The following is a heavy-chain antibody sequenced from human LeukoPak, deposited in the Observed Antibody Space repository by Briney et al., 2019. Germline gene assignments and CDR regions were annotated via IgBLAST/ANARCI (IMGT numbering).Heavy chain of an antibody. V-gene: IGHV3-9*01. Sequence: PGGSLRLSCAASGFTFDDYAMHWVRQAPGKGLEWVSGISWNSGSIGYADSVKGRFTISRDNSKNTLYLQMNSLRAEDTAVYYCAKANDSPTDYWGQGTLVTVSS. D-gene: IGHD3-9*01. CDR3: AKANDSPTDY. CDR1: GFTFDDYA. J-gene: IGHJ4*02. CDR2: ISWNSGSI.